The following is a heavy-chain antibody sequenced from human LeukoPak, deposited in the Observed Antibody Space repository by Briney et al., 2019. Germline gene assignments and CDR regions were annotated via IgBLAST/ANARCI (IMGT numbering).Heavy chain of an antibody. CDR3: TGRSGTNDY. Sequence: GGSLRLSCAASGFTFSSYAMHWVRQAPGKGLEWVAVISYDGSNKYYADSVKGRFTISRDNSKNTLYLQMNSLKAEDTAVYYCTGRSGTNDYWGQGTLVTVSS. CDR2: ISYDGSNK. V-gene: IGHV3-30*04. J-gene: IGHJ4*02. CDR1: GFTFSSYA. D-gene: IGHD1-26*01.